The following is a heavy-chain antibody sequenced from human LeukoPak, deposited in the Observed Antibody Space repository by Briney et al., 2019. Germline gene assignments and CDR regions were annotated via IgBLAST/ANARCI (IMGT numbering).Heavy chain of an antibody. V-gene: IGHV3-53*01. J-gene: IGHJ4*02. CDR3: FGRAYCGGDCYSAVPDLDY. CDR2: IYSGGST. D-gene: IGHD2-21*02. Sequence: GGSLRLSCAASGFTVSSNYMSWVRQAPGKGLEWVSVIYSGGSTYYADSVKGRFTISRDNSKNTLYLQMNSLRVEDTAVYYCFGRAYCGGDCYSAVPDLDYWGQGTLVTVSS. CDR1: GFTVSSNY.